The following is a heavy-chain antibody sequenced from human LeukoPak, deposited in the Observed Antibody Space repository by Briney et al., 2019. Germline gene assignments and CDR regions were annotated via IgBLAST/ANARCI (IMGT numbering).Heavy chain of an antibody. CDR3: AKERLGNTKWFDP. Sequence: GGSLRLSCATSGFTFNMYAMGWVRQAPGKGLQWVSSISGSGDTTYYADSVKGRFTISRDNSKNTLYLQMNSLGADDAAIYYCAKERLGNTKWFDPWGQGTLVTVSS. CDR1: GFTFNMYA. J-gene: IGHJ5*02. D-gene: IGHD7-27*01. CDR2: ISGSGDTT. V-gene: IGHV3-23*01.